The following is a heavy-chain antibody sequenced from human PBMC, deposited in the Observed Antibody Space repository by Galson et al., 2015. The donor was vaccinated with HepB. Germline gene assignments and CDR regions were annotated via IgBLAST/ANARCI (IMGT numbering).Heavy chain of an antibody. CDR1: GFTFSSYA. D-gene: IGHD3-3*01. J-gene: IGHJ4*02. CDR2: ISYDGGNK. V-gene: IGHV3-30-3*01. CDR3: ARGSVLEWLLYPLDY. Sequence: SLRLSCAASGFTFSSYAMHWVRQAPGKGLEWVAVISYDGGNKYYADSVKGRFTISRDNSKNTLYLQMNSLRAEDTAVYYCARGSVLEWLLYPLDYWGQGTLVTVSS.